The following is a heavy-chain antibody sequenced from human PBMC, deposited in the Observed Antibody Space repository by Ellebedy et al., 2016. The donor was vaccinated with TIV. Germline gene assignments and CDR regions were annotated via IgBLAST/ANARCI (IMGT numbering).Heavy chain of an antibody. CDR3: VKPVVGGALEN. CDR2: INNDGTAT. Sequence: GESLKISCAASGFSFSWHWMHWVRQAPGKGLVWVSRINNDGTATTYADSVKGRFTISRDNTKNTLYLQMNSLRAEDTGVYYCVKPVVGGALENWGQGTLVTVSS. D-gene: IGHD1-1*01. J-gene: IGHJ4*02. CDR1: GFSFSWHW. V-gene: IGHV3-74*01.